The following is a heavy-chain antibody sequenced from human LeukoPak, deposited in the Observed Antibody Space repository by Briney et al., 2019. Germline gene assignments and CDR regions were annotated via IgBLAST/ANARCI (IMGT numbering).Heavy chain of an antibody. CDR1: GFTFSTYN. CDR3: AKDGQKDSPYSMDV. J-gene: IGHJ6*02. CDR2: ISHGGLFK. Sequence: PGGSLRLSCAASGFTFSTYNMHWVRQAPGKGLEWMAFISHGGLFKQYADSVKGRFTVSRDNSKNTLYLQMSSLRGEDTAMYYCAKDGQKDSPYSMDVWGQGITVTVSS. D-gene: IGHD2-21*01. V-gene: IGHV3-30*02.